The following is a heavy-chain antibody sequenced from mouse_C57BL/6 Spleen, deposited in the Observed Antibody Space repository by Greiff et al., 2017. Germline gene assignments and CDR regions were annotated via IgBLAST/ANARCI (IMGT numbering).Heavy chain of an antibody. J-gene: IGHJ2*01. CDR1: GYAFSSYW. Sequence: QVQLQQSGAELVKPGASVKISCKASGYAFSSYWMNWVKQRPGKGLEWIGQIYPGDGDTNYNGKFKGKATLTADKSSSTAYMQLSSLTSEDSAVYFCARPYYYGSSSFYFDYWGQGTTLTVSS. D-gene: IGHD1-1*01. CDR2: IYPGDGDT. V-gene: IGHV1-80*01. CDR3: ARPYYYGSSSFYFDY.